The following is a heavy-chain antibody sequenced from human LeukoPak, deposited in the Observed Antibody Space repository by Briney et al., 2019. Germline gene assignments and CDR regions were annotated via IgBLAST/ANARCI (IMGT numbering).Heavy chain of an antibody. J-gene: IGHJ5*02. D-gene: IGHD3-3*01. Sequence: PSETLSLACTVSGGSISSSSYYWGWIRQPPGKGLKWIGSIYYSGSTYYNPSLKSRVTISVDTSKNQFSLKLSSVTAADTAVYYCARDGVITIFGVAYNWFDPWGQGTLVTVSS. CDR3: ARDGVITIFGVAYNWFDP. CDR1: GGSISSSSYY. CDR2: IYYSGST. V-gene: IGHV4-39*07.